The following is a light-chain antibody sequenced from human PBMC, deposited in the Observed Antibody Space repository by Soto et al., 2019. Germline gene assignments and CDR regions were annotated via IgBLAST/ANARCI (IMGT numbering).Light chain of an antibody. CDR3: QQLSNWL. CDR2: DTS. Sequence: ELVLTQSPATLSLSPGERATLSCRASQSVSSYLAWYQQKPGQAPRLLIYDTSNRATGIPARFSGSGSGTDFTRTISSLEPEDFAVYYCQQLSNWLFGQGTRLEIK. V-gene: IGKV3-11*01. J-gene: IGKJ5*01. CDR1: QSVSSY.